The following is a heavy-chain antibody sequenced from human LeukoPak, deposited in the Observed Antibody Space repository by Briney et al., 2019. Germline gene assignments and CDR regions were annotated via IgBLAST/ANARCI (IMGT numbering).Heavy chain of an antibody. J-gene: IGHJ4*02. CDR2: INGDGSST. V-gene: IGHV3-74*01. CDR3: ARGYGDQGY. D-gene: IGHD3-10*01. CDR1: GFTFSRSG. Sequence: GGSLRLSCAASGFTFSRSGMHWVRQAPGKGLVWVSRINGDGSSTSYADSVKGRFTISRDNAKNTLYLQMNSLRAEDTAVYYCARGYGDQGYWGQGTLVTVSS.